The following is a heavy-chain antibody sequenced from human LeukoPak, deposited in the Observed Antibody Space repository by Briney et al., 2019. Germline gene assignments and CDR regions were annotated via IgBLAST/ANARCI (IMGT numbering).Heavy chain of an antibody. CDR1: GGSISSSNW. Sequence: PSGTLSLTCAVSGGSISSSNWWSWVRQPPGKGLEWIGEIYHSGSTNYNPSLKSRVTISVNKSKNQFSLKLSSVTAADTAVYYCASTSGWSVLLDYWGQGTLVTVSS. CDR3: ASTSGWSVLLDY. D-gene: IGHD6-19*01. CDR2: IYHSGST. J-gene: IGHJ4*02. V-gene: IGHV4-4*02.